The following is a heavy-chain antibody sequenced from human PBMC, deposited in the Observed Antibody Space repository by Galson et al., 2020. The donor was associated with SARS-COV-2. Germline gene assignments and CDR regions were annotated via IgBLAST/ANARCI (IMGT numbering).Heavy chain of an antibody. J-gene: IGHJ6*02. CDR2: ISYSGSA. CDR3: ARDPAPLYGDNYYYGMDV. Sequence: ETSETLSLTSSVPDGPISSYYWSWIRQPPGKGLEWIGYISYSGSANYNPSLGSRVTISVDLSKNQFSLKVTSVTAADTAVYYCARDPAPLYGDNYYYGMDVWGRGTTVTVSS. CDR1: DGPISSYY. V-gene: IGHV4-59*01. D-gene: IGHD4-17*01.